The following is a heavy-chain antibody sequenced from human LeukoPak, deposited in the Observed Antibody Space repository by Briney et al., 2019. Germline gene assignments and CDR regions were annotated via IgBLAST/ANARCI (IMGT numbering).Heavy chain of an antibody. CDR1: GYTFTGYY. D-gene: IGHD5-24*01. J-gene: IGHJ4*02. CDR3: ARDPTRDGYEYYFDL. CDR2: INPNNGGT. Sequence: VASVKVSCKASGYTFTGYYMHWVRQAPGQGLEWMGWINPNNGGTNYAQKLQGRVTMTTDTSISTAYIELSRLRSDDTAGYYCARDPTRDGYEYYFDLWGEGTLVSVS. V-gene: IGHV1-2*02.